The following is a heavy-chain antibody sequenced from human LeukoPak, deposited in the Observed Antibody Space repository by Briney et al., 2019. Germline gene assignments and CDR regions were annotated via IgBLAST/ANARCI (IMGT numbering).Heavy chain of an antibody. CDR3: ARLKIDGTHFDY. V-gene: IGHV3-33*01. J-gene: IGHJ4*02. CDR1: GFTFSRFG. Sequence: PGGSLRLSCAASGFTFSRFGMHWVRQAPGKGLEWVAVIWYDGSNKNYGDSVKGRFTISRDNSKNTLYLQMDSLRAEDTAVYYCARLKIDGTHFDYWGQGTLVTVSS. CDR2: IWYDGSNK. D-gene: IGHD3-9*01.